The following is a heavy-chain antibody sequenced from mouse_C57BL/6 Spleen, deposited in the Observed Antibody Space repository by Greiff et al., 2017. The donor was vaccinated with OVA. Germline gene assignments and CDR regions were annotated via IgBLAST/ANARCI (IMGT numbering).Heavy chain of an antibody. J-gene: IGHJ2*01. CDR3: ASYDSSPR. Sequence: VQLQQSGPELVKPGASVKISCKASGYAFSSSWMNWVKQRPGKGLEWIGRIYPGDGDTNYNGKFKGKATLTADKSSSTAYMQLSSLTSEDSAVYLCASYDSSPRWGQGTTLTVSS. D-gene: IGHD1-1*01. CDR2: IYPGDGDT. CDR1: GYAFSSSW. V-gene: IGHV1-82*01.